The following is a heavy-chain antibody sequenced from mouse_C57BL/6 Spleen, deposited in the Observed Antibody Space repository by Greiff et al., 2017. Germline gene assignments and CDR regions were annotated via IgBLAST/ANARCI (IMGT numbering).Heavy chain of an antibody. V-gene: IGHV1-18*01. CDR2: INPNNGGT. Sequence: EVKLMESGPELVKPGASVKIPCKASGYTFTDYNMDWVKQSHGKSLEWIGDINPNNGGTIYNQKFKGKATLTVDKTSSTAYMELRSLTSEDTAVYYCARFSGYDVGYYAMDYWGQGTSVTVSS. CDR3: ARFSGYDVGYYAMDY. CDR1: GYTFTDYN. D-gene: IGHD2-2*01. J-gene: IGHJ4*01.